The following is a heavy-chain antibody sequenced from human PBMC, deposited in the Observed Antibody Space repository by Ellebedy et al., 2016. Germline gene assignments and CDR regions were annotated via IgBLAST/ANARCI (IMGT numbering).Heavy chain of an antibody. CDR1: GFTVSSNY. V-gene: IGHV3-53*01. D-gene: IGHD3-22*01. CDR3: ASSYDSRSGRVY. J-gene: IGHJ4*02. CDR2: IYSGGST. Sequence: GGSLRLXXAVSGFTVSSNYMNWVRQAPGKGLEWVSVIYSGGSTYYADSVKGRFTISRDNAKNSLYLQMNSLRAEDTAVYYCASSYDSRSGRVYWGQGTLVTVSS.